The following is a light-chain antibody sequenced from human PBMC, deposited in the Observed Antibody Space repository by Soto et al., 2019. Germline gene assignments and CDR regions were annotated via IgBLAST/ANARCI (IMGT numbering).Light chain of an antibody. Sequence: DIQMTQSPSSLSASVGDRVTTTCRASQSIRSYLNWFQQKPGKAPKLLMYAASSLESGVPSRFSGSGSGTEFTLTISSLQTDDFATYYCQQYNSYSWTFGQGTKVDIK. CDR3: QQYNSYSWT. CDR1: QSIRSY. V-gene: IGKV1-5*01. CDR2: AAS. J-gene: IGKJ1*01.